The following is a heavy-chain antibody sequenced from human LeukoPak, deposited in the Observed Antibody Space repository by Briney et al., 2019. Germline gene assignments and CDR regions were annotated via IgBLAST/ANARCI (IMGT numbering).Heavy chain of an antibody. CDR1: GFTFSSYW. Sequence: GGSLRLSCAASGFTFSSYWMSWVRQAPGKGLEWVANMNQDGSEKYYVDSVKGRFTISRDNAKNSLYLQMNNLRAEDTAVYYCARNSGWATGDYWGQGTLVTVSS. CDR3: ARNSGWATGDY. CDR2: MNQDGSEK. V-gene: IGHV3-7*01. D-gene: IGHD6-19*01. J-gene: IGHJ4*02.